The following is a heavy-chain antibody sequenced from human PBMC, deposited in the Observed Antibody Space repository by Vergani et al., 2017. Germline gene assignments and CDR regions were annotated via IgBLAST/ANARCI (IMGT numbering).Heavy chain of an antibody. J-gene: IGHJ5*02. CDR2: IYHSGST. Sequence: QVQLQESGPGLVKPSETLSLTCTVSGYSISSGYYWGWIRQPPGKGLEWIGSIYHSGSTYYNPSLKSRVPISVDTSKNQFSLKLSSVTAADTAVYYCARVKYYDILTGSRPGGFDPWGQGTLVTVSS. D-gene: IGHD3-9*01. CDR1: GYSISSGYY. CDR3: ARVKYYDILTGSRPGGFDP. V-gene: IGHV4-38-2*02.